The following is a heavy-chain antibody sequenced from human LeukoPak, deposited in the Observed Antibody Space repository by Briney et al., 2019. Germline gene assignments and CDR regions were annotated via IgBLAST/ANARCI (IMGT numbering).Heavy chain of an antibody. CDR1: GFTFSSYW. V-gene: IGHV3-74*01. CDR3: SRSAYYDGSGNYYDY. D-gene: IGHD3-22*01. Sequence: GGSLRLSCAASGFTFSSYWMHWVRQAPGKGLVWVSRINSDGSSTSYADSVKGRFTISRDNAKNTLYLQMNGLRAEDTAVYYCSRSAYYDGSGNYYDYWGQGTLVTVSS. J-gene: IGHJ4*02. CDR2: INSDGSST.